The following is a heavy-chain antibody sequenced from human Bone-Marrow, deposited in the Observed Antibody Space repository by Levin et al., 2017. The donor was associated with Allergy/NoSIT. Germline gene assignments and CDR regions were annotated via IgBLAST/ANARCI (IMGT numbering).Heavy chain of an antibody. J-gene: IGHJ6*03. CDR3: ARELALYGDRLGDYMDV. CDR1: GGTFSSYA. Sequence: SVKVSCKASGGTFSSYAISWVRQAPGQGLEWMGGIIPIFGTANYAQKFQGRVTITADESTSTAYMELSSLRSEDTAVYYCARELALYGDRLGDYMDVWGKGTTVTVSS. V-gene: IGHV1-69*13. CDR2: IIPIFGTA. D-gene: IGHD4-17*01.